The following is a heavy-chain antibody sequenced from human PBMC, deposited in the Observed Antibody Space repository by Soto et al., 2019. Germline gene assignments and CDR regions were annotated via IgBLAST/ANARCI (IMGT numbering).Heavy chain of an antibody. CDR2: IYSGGST. CDR3: ARGPALAGTSFEY. CDR1: GFTVSSSY. D-gene: IGHD6-19*01. V-gene: IGHV3-53*01. J-gene: IGHJ4*02. Sequence: GGSLRLSCAASGFTVSSSYMSWVRQAPGKGLEWVSVIYSGGSTFYADSVKGRFTISRDNSRNTLYLQMNSLRAEDTAVYYCARGPALAGTSFEYWGQGTLVTVSS.